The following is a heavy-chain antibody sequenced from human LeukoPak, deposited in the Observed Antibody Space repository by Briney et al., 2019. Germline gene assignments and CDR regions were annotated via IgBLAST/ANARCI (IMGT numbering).Heavy chain of an antibody. Sequence: SGTLSLTCAVSGGSISSSNWWSWVRQPPGKGLEWIGEIYHSGSTNYNPSLKSRVTISVDKSKNQFSLKLSSVTAADTAVYYCARVGLAYCGGDCPDAFDIWGQGTMVTVSS. D-gene: IGHD2-21*01. CDR3: ARVGLAYCGGDCPDAFDI. CDR2: IYHSGST. CDR1: GGSISSSNW. J-gene: IGHJ3*02. V-gene: IGHV4-4*02.